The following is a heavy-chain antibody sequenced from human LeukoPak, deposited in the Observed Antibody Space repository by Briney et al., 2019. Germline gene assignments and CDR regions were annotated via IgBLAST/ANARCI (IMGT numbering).Heavy chain of an antibody. CDR1: GGTFSSYA. CDR3: ARDYYDSSGYYSLDDAFDI. Sequence: SVKVSCKASGGTFSSYAISWVRQAPGQGLEWMGRINPILGIANYAQKFQGRVTITADKSTSTAYMELSSLRSEDTAVYYCARDYYDSSGYYSLDDAFDIWGQGTMVTVSS. V-gene: IGHV1-69*04. D-gene: IGHD3-22*01. J-gene: IGHJ3*02. CDR2: INPILGIA.